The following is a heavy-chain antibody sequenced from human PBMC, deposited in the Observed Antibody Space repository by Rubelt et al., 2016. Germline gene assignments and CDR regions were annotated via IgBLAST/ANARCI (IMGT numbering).Heavy chain of an antibody. CDR1: GGSISSSSYY. V-gene: IGHV4-61*05. D-gene: IGHD3-10*01. Sequence: QLQLQESGPGLVKPSETLSLTCTVSGGSISSSSYYWGWIRQPPGKGLEWIGYIYYSGSTNYNPSLRSRVTISVDTSKNQFALKLSSVTAADTAVYYCARQGTRSGCDYWGQGDLVTVSS. CDR3: ARQGTRSGCDY. CDR2: IYYSGST. J-gene: IGHJ4*02.